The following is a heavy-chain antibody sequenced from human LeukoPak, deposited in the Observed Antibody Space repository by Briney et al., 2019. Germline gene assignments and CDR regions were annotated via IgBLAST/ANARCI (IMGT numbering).Heavy chain of an antibody. Sequence: SETLSLTCTVSGGSISSGGYYWSWIRQHPGKGLEWIGYIYYSGSTNYNPSLKSRVTISVGTSKNQFSLKLSSVTAADTAIYYCARAVSGRFDYWGQGTLVTVSS. J-gene: IGHJ4*02. CDR3: ARAVSGRFDY. D-gene: IGHD6-19*01. V-gene: IGHV4-31*03. CDR1: GGSISSGGYY. CDR2: IYYSGST.